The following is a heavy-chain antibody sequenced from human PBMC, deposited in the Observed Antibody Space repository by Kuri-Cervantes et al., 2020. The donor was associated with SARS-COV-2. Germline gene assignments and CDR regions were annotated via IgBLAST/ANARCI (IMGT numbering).Heavy chain of an antibody. Sequence: GGSLRLSCVATGFTFSGYTMNWVRQAPGKALQWVSSISGSGSYIYYADSMKGRSTISRDNAKNSLYLQMNSLRAEDTAVYYCARDYDFWSGYHNWFDPWGQGTLVTVSS. J-gene: IGHJ5*02. CDR1: GFTFSGYT. CDR2: ISGSGSYI. D-gene: IGHD3-3*01. V-gene: IGHV3-21*01. CDR3: ARDYDFWSGYHNWFDP.